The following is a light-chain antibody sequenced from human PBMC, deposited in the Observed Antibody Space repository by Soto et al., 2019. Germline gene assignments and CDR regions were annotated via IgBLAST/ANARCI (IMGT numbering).Light chain of an antibody. CDR2: EAS. J-gene: IGLJ2*01. Sequence: QSVLTQPASVSGSPGQSITISCTGISNDVGTYNLVSWYQHHPGKAPKLIIYEASKRLSGVPNRFSGSKSGNTASLTISGLHAEDEADYYCCSYGRSVVFGGGTKLTVL. CDR3: CSYGRSVV. CDR1: SNDVGTYNL. V-gene: IGLV2-23*01.